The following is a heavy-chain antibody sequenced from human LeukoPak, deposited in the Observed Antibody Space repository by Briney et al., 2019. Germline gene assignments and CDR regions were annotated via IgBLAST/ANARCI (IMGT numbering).Heavy chain of an antibody. D-gene: IGHD4-11*01. Sequence: ASVKVSCKASGYTFTGYYMHWVRQAPGQGLEWMGWINPNSGGTNYAQKFQGRVTMTRDTSNSTAYMELGRLRSDDTAVYYCAKQRVTWFDPWGQGTLVTVSS. CDR2: INPNSGGT. V-gene: IGHV1-2*02. CDR3: AKQRVTWFDP. J-gene: IGHJ5*02. CDR1: GYTFTGYY.